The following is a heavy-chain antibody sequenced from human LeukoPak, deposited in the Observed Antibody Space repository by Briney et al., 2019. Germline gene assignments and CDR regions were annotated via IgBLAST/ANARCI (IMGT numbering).Heavy chain of an antibody. CDR1: GFTFSNYN. D-gene: IGHD3-9*01. J-gene: IGHJ3*02. Sequence: PGGSLRLSCAASGFTFSNYNINWVRQAPGKGLEWVSSISSSGSYIYYADSVKGRFTISGDNAKNSLYLQMSSLRVEDTAVYYCARDVRYFDWSDAFDIWGQGTMVTVSS. V-gene: IGHV3-21*01. CDR2: ISSSGSYI. CDR3: ARDVRYFDWSDAFDI.